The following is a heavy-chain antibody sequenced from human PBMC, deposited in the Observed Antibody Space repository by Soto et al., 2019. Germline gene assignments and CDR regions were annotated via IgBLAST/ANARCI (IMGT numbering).Heavy chain of an antibody. CDR1: GGSISSYY. CDR3: ARRWGAAFDY. D-gene: IGHD1-26*01. J-gene: IGHJ4*02. V-gene: IGHV4-59*08. CDR2: IYYSGST. Sequence: QVQLQESGPGLVKPSETLSLTCTVSGGSISSYYWSWIRQPPGKGLEWIGYIYYSGSTNYNPSLXSXVXIXXDTSKNQFSRKLGSVTAADTAVYYCARRWGAAFDYWGQGTLVTVSS.